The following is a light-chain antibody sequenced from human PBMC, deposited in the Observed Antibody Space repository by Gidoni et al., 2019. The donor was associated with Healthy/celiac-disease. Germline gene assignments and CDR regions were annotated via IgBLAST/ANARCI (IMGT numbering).Light chain of an antibody. V-gene: IGKV1-39*01. CDR3: QQSYSTPRT. J-gene: IGKJ1*01. CDR1: QSISSY. Sequence: DSQMTQSPSSLSASVGDRVTITCRASQSISSYFNWYQQKPGKAPKLLIYAASSLESGVPSRFSGSGSGKDFTLTISSLQPEDFATYYCQQSYSTPRTFXQXTKVEIK. CDR2: AAS.